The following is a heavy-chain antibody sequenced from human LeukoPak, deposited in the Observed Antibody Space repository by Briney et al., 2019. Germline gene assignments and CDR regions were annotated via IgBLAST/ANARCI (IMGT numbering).Heavy chain of an antibody. Sequence: GGSLRLSCAASGFTFSSYGMHWVRQAPGKGLEWVAFIRYDGSNKYYADSVKGRFTISRDNSKNTLYLQMNSLRIEDTAVYFCDCSSTSCYAAGDYWGQGTLVTVSS. CDR3: DCSSTSCYAAGDY. D-gene: IGHD2-2*01. CDR2: IRYDGSNK. CDR1: GFTFSSYG. J-gene: IGHJ4*02. V-gene: IGHV3-30*02.